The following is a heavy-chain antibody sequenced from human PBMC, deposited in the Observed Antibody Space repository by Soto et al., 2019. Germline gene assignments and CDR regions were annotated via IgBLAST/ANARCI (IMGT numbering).Heavy chain of an antibody. CDR2: IIPIFGTA. Sequence: SVKVSCKASGGTFSSYAISWVQQAPGQGLEWMGGIIPIFGTANYAQKFQGRVTITADESTSTAYMELSSLRSEDTAVYYCARNRNYYYYGMDVWGQGXTVTVSS. CDR1: GGTFSSYA. J-gene: IGHJ6*02. V-gene: IGHV1-69*13. CDR3: ARNRNYYYYGMDV.